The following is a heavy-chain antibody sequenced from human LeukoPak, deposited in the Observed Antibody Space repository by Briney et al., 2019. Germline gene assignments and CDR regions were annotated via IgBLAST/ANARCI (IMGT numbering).Heavy chain of an antibody. Sequence: SETLSLTCTVSGGSISSYYWSWIRQPPGKGLEWIGYIYYSGSTNYNPSLKSRVTISVDTSKNQFSLKLSSVTAADTAVYYCARAHRGHSSSWYYWGQGTLVTVSS. J-gene: IGHJ4*02. CDR2: IYYSGST. V-gene: IGHV4-59*01. D-gene: IGHD6-13*01. CDR1: GGSISSYY. CDR3: ARAHRGHSSSWYY.